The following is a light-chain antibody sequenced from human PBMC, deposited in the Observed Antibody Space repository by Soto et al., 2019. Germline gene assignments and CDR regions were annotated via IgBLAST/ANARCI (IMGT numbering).Light chain of an antibody. J-gene: IGKJ4*01. CDR1: QSISNY. V-gene: IGKV1-39*01. CDR3: QQTYDSPL. CDR2: AAS. Sequence: DIQMTQSPSSLSASVGDRVTITCRASQSISNYLNWYQQKPGKAPKLLIFAASSLQSGVPLRFSGSGSGTDFTLTISSLQPEDFATYYCQQTYDSPLFGGGTKVDIK.